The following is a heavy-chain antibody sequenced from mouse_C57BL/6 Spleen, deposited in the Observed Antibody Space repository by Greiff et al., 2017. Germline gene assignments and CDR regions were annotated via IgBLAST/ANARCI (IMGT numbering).Heavy chain of an antibody. CDR2: INPSNGGT. Sequence: VQLQESGTELVKPGASVKLSCKASGYTFTSYWMHWVKQRPGQGLEWIGNINPSNGGTNYNEKFKSKATLTVDKSSSTAYMQLSSLTSEDSAVYYCARYYDYDDGYYYAMDYWGQGTSVTVSS. D-gene: IGHD2-4*01. V-gene: IGHV1-53*01. J-gene: IGHJ4*01. CDR3: ARYYDYDDGYYYAMDY. CDR1: GYTFTSYW.